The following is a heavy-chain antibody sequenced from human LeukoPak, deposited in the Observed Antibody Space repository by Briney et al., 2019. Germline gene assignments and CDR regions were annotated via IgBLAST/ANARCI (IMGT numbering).Heavy chain of an antibody. CDR1: GFTFSSYW. CDR3: ARNKKGDRYTYGHDY. D-gene: IGHD5-18*01. CDR2: ISSSSSYI. V-gene: IGHV3-21*01. Sequence: GGSLRLSCAASGFTFSSYWMNWVRQAPGKGLEWVSSISSSSSYIYYADSVKGRFTISRDNAKNSLYLQMNSLRAEDTAVYYCARNKKGDRYTYGHDYWGQGTLVTVSS. J-gene: IGHJ4*02.